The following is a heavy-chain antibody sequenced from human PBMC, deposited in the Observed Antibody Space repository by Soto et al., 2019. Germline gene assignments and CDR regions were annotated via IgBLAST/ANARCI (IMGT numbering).Heavy chain of an antibody. CDR2: IIPILGIA. J-gene: IGHJ6*03. D-gene: IGHD3-10*01. CDR1: GGTFSSYT. V-gene: IGHV1-69*04. CDR3: ARDAGDYYYMDV. Sequence: SVKVSCKASGGTFSSYTISWVRQAPGQGLEWMGRIIPILGIADYAQKFQGRVTITADKSTSTAYMELSSLRSEDTAVYYCARDAGDYYYMDVWGKGTTVTVSS.